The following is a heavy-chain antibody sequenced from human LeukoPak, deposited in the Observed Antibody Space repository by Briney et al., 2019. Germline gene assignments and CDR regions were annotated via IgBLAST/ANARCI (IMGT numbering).Heavy chain of an antibody. CDR3: AKDVGCCASTTCYKPFDY. CDR1: GFTFSTYS. CDR2: ISGSGGST. Sequence: PGGSLRLSCAASGFTFSTYSMSWVRQAPGKGLEWVSSISGSGGSTYYADSVKGRFTMSRDNSKNTLYLQMNSLRAEDTAVYYCAKDVGCCASTTCYKPFDYWGQGTLVTVSS. V-gene: IGHV3-23*01. J-gene: IGHJ4*02. D-gene: IGHD2-2*02.